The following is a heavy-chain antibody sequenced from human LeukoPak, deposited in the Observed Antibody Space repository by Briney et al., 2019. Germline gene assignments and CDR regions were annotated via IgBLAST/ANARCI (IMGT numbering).Heavy chain of an antibody. CDR2: IIPIFGTA. Sequence: SVNVSCKASVGTFSSYAISWVRQAPGQGLEWMGGIIPIFGTANYAQKFQGRVTITADESTSTAYMELGSLRSEDTAVYYCAREFVVPAAIGWFDPWGQGTPVTVSS. CDR1: VGTFSSYA. D-gene: IGHD2-2*02. CDR3: AREFVVPAAIGWFDP. V-gene: IGHV1-69*13. J-gene: IGHJ5*02.